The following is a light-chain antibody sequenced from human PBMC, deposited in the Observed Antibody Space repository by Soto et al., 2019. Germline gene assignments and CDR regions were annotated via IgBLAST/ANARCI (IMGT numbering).Light chain of an antibody. CDR3: SSYTNINTRACV. Sequence: QSVLTQPPSASGSPGQSVTISCTGTSSDVGGYNYVSWYQQHPGKAPKLMIYEVSKRPSGVSNRFSGSKSGNTASLTISGLQAEDEAEYYCSSYTNINTRACVFGTGTKLTVL. V-gene: IGLV2-14*01. CDR1: SSDVGGYNY. CDR2: EVS. J-gene: IGLJ1*01.